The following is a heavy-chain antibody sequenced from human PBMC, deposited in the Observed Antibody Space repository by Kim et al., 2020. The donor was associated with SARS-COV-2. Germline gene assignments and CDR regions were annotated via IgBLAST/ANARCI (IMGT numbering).Heavy chain of an antibody. V-gene: IGHV4-39*01. CDR3: ARHLGGGNFDAFDI. D-gene: IGHD3-16*01. J-gene: IGHJ3*02. Sequence: PSLTSRVTISVETSKNQFPLKLSSVTAADTAVYYCARHLGGGNFDAFDIWGQGTMVTVSS.